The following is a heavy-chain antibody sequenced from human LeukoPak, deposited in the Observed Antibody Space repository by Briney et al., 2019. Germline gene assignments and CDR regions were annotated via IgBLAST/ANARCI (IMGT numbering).Heavy chain of an antibody. CDR3: ARQGSGWSGAFDF. J-gene: IGHJ4*02. D-gene: IGHD6-19*01. V-gene: IGHV4-39*01. Sequence: ASETLSLTCTVSGGSIKSSSYYWGWIRQPPGKGLEWIANIYYSGTTYYNPSLKSRVTTSVDTSKNPFSLRLNSVTAADTAVYYCARQGSGWSGAFDFWGQGTLITVSS. CDR2: IYYSGTT. CDR1: GGSIKSSSYY.